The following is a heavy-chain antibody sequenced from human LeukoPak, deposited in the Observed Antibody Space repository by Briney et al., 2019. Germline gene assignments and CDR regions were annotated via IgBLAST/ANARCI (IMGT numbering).Heavy chain of an antibody. V-gene: IGHV3-23*01. CDR1: GFSFRSFA. CDR2: IMDTGHGT. J-gene: IGHJ4*02. CDR3: AKDYGHSYSNYFIDS. D-gene: IGHD4-11*01. Sequence: GGSLRLSCAASGFSFRSFAMTWVRQAPGKGLEWVSTIMDTGHGTYYADSVKGRFTISRDNSNNTLYLQMNSLRAEDTALYYCAKDYGHSYSNYFIDSWGQGTLVSVAS.